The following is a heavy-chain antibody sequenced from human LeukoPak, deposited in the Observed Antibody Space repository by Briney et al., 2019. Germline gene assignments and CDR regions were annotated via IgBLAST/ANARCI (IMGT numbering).Heavy chain of an antibody. J-gene: IGHJ3*02. CDR1: GFTFSDYY. D-gene: IGHD2-2*02. CDR3: VRAIPAAILGAFDI. V-gene: IGHV3-11*04. CDR2: ISSGGSPI. Sequence: GGSLRLSCAASGFTFSDYYMSWIRQVPGKGLEWVSYISSGGSPIYYADSVKGRFTISRDNAKNSLYLQMNSLRAEDTAVYYCVRAIPAAILGAFDIWGQGTMVTVSS.